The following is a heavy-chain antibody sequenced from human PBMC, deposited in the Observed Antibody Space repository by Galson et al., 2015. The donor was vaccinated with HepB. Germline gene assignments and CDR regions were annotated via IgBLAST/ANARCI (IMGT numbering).Heavy chain of an antibody. V-gene: IGHV3-23*01. CDR2: ITGSGDKT. CDR3: AKGAYYSSYALSGMDV. CDR1: GFSFTSYA. Sequence: SLRLSCAASGFSFTSYAMTWVRQAPGKGLEWVSGITGSGDKTYYADSVKGRLTISRDSSKNTVSLQLNTLRAEDTAVYYCAKGAYYSSYALSGMDVWGQGTTVTVSS. D-gene: IGHD6-6*01. J-gene: IGHJ6*02.